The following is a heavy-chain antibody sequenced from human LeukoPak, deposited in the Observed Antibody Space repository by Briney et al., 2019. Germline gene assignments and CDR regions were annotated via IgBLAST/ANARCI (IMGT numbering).Heavy chain of an antibody. V-gene: IGHV1-18*01. D-gene: IGHD3-3*01. CDR3: ASYVFWSGYYSY. CDR2: NSAYNGNT. Sequence: ASVEFFCKVSGYTFTSYGISWVRQAPGQGFEWMGCNSAYNGNTNYAQNLQGRVTMHTDTSTSTAYMVLRSLRSADTAVYYCASYVFWSGYYSYWGQGTLVTVSS. J-gene: IGHJ4*02. CDR1: GYTFTSYG.